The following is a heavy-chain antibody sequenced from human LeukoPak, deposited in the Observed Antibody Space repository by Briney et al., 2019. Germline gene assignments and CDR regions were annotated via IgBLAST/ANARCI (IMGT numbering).Heavy chain of an antibody. Sequence: GGSLRLSCAASGFTFSSYAMHWVRQAPGKELEWVAVISYDGSNKYYADSVKGRFTISRDNSKNTLYLQMNSLRAEDTAVYYCARGVVAAALNRPLNYYYYMDVWGKGTTVTVSS. V-gene: IGHV3-30-3*01. CDR1: GFTFSSYA. J-gene: IGHJ6*03. CDR2: ISYDGSNK. CDR3: ARGVVAAALNRPLNYYYYMDV. D-gene: IGHD2-15*01.